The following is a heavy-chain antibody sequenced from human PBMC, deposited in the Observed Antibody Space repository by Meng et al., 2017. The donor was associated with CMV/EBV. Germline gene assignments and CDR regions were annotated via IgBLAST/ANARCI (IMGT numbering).Heavy chain of an antibody. Sequence: SETLSLTCTVSGGSATTGSYYWSWIRQPPGKGLEWIGYIYYSGSTNHNYSPKRRVTPSVDTSKIQFSLKLSSVTAAATAVYYCARGAKLGYCSSTSGAGVYYYGMDVWGQGTTVTVSS. V-gene: IGHV4-61*01. D-gene: IGHD2-2*01. CDR3: ARGAKLGYCSSTSGAGVYYYGMDV. J-gene: IGHJ6*02. CDR1: GGSATTGSYY. CDR2: IYYSGST.